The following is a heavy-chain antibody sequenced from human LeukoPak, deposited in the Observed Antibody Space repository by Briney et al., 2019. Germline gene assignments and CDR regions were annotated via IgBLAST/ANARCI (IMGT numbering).Heavy chain of an antibody. V-gene: IGHV4-59*12. J-gene: IGHJ4*02. D-gene: IGHD3-3*01. CDR1: GGSINSNF. CDR2: ISYSGST. Sequence: SETLSLTCTVSGGSINSNFWSWIRQPPGKGPEWIGYISYSGSTTYNPSLESRVTISLDTSKNQFSLQLRSVTAADTAVYYCARARYYGEREIDCWGQGTLVTVSS. CDR3: ARARYYGEREIDC.